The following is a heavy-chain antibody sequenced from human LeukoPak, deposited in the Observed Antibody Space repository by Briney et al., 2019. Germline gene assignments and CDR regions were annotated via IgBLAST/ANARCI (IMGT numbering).Heavy chain of an antibody. J-gene: IGHJ4*02. CDR2: IYHTGST. CDR3: ARDRGTTGYYYLDS. V-gene: IGHV4-59*01. Sequence: SETLSLTCSVSGGPITEYYWSWIRQPPGKGLEWIGCIYHTGSTNYSPSLKSRLTMSVDASRNLFSLKLVSVTAADTGVYYCARDRGTTGYYYLDSWGQGILVTVSS. CDR1: GGPITEYY. D-gene: IGHD1-26*01.